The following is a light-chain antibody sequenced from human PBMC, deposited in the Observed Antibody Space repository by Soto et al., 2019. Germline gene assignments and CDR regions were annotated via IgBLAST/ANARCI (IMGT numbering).Light chain of an antibody. CDR1: SSDVGGYNY. CDR3: SSYTSSSTQV. Sequence: QSVLTQPASVSGSPGQSITISCTGTSSDVGGYNYVSWYQQHPAKAPKLMIYEVSNRPSGVSNRFSGSKSGNTASLTISGLQAEDEADYYCSSYTSSSTQVVGTGTKVTVL. V-gene: IGLV2-14*01. CDR2: EVS. J-gene: IGLJ1*01.